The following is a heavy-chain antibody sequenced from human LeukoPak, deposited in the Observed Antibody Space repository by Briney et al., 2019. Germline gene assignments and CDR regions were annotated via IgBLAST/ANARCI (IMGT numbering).Heavy chain of an antibody. J-gene: IGHJ4*02. Sequence: SETLSLTCAVYGGSFSGYYWSWIRQPPGKGLEWIGEINHSGGTNYNPSLKSRVTISVDTSKNQFSLKLSSVTAADTAVYYCAKGNGWYFYWGQGTLVTVSS. D-gene: IGHD6-19*01. CDR2: INHSGGT. V-gene: IGHV4-34*01. CDR3: AKGNGWYFY. CDR1: GGSFSGYY.